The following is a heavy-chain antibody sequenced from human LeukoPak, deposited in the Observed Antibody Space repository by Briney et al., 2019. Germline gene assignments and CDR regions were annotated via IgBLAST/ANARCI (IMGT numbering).Heavy chain of an antibody. CDR1: SGSFSGYS. J-gene: IGHJ4*02. CDR2: INHSGST. V-gene: IGHV4-34*01. D-gene: IGHD6-13*01. Sequence: SETLSLTCAVYSGSFSGYSWNWIRQPPGKGLEWIGEINHSGSTNYNPSLKSRVTISVEPSKNQFSLKLSSVTAADTAVYYCARSRIPAPGPTHWGQGTLVTVSS. CDR3: ARSRIPAPGPTH.